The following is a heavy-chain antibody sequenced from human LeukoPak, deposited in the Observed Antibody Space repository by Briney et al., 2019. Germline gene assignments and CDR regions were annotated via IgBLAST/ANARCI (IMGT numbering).Heavy chain of an antibody. CDR3: ARRITIFGVVITAYFDY. CDR1: GGSISCSSYY. J-gene: IGHJ4*02. CDR2: IYYSVST. D-gene: IGHD3-3*01. V-gene: IGHV4-39*01. Sequence: SETLSLTCTDSGGSISCSSYYWGCIRQPPGKGLGWIRSIYYSVSTYYNPSLKSRVSISINTSKNQFSLKLSSVTAADTAVYYCARRITIFGVVITAYFDYWGQGTLVTVSS.